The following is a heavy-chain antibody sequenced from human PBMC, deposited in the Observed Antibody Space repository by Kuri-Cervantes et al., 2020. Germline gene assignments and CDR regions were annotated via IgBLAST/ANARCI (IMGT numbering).Heavy chain of an antibody. CDR1: GFTFSDYY. CDR2: ISSSGSTI. J-gene: IGHJ6*03. CDR3: ARDPEGLPQGYYYYYYMDV. D-gene: IGHD1-14*01. Sequence: GGSLRLSCAASGFTFSDYYMSWIRQAPGKGLEWVSYISSSGSTIYYADSVKGRFTISRDNAKNSLYLQMNSLRAEDTAVYYCARDPEGLPQGYYYYYYMDVWGKGTTVTVSS. V-gene: IGHV3-11*04.